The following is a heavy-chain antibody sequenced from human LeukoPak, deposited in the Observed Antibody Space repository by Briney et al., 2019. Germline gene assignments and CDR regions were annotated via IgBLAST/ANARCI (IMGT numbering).Heavy chain of an antibody. CDR1: GYTFTSYG. D-gene: IGHD3-22*01. Sequence: ASVKVSCKASGYTFTSYGISWLRQAPGQGLEWMGWFSAYNGNTNYAQKLQGRVTMTTDTSTSTADMELRSLRSDDTAVYYCAREGTTYDSSGYYYPLRYFDYWGQGTLVTVSS. V-gene: IGHV1-18*01. J-gene: IGHJ4*02. CDR2: FSAYNGNT. CDR3: AREGTTYDSSGYYYPLRYFDY.